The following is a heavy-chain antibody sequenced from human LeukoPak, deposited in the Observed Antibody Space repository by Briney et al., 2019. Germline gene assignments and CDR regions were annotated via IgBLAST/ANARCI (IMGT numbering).Heavy chain of an antibody. CDR1: GGSISSSNW. J-gene: IGHJ4*02. CDR2: IYHSGST. Sequence: SETLSLTCAVSGGSISSSNWWSWVRQPPGKGLEWIGEIYHSGSTNYNPSLKSRVTISVDKCKNQFSLKLSSVTAADTAVYYCARGLGYCSGGSCWGFRYWGQGTLVTVSS. D-gene: IGHD2-15*01. V-gene: IGHV4-4*02. CDR3: ARGLGYCSGGSCWGFRY.